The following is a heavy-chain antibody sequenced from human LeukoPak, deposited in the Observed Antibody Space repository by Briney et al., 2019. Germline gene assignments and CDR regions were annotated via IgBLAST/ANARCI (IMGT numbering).Heavy chain of an antibody. CDR1: GFTFSSYG. V-gene: IGHV3-30*02. CDR3: ANTLTVAQYYFDY. Sequence: GGCLRLSCAASGFTFSSYGMHWVRQAPGKGLEWVAFIRYDGSNKYYADSVKGRFTISRDNSKNTLYLQMNSLRAEDTAVYYCANTLTVAQYYFDYWGQGTLVTVSS. CDR2: IRYDGSNK. D-gene: IGHD4-23*01. J-gene: IGHJ4*02.